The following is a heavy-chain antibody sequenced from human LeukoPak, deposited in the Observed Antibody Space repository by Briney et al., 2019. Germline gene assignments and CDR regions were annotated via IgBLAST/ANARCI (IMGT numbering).Heavy chain of an antibody. J-gene: IGHJ4*02. V-gene: IGHV4-30-4*08. CDR1: GGSISSGDYY. D-gene: IGHD3-10*01. CDR3: ARATPFGFGESFDY. CDR2: IYYSGST. Sequence: PPQTLSLTCTVSGGSISSGDYYWSWIRQPPGKGLEWIGYIYYSGSTYYNPSLKSRVTISVDTSKNQFSLKLSSVTAADTAVYYCARATPFGFGESFDYWGQGTLVTVSS.